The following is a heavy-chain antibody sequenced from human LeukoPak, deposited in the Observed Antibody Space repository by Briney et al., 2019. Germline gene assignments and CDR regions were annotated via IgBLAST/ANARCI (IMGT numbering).Heavy chain of an antibody. J-gene: IGHJ3*02. CDR3: ARDVVTVTKGFDI. Sequence: SETLSLTCAVSTDSFSSHYWTWIRQPPGKGLEWIGYISYIGSTNYNPSLKSRVTISIDTSKNQFSLKLSSVTAADTAVHYCARDVVTVTKGFDIWGQGTMVSVSS. V-gene: IGHV4-59*11. CDR2: ISYIGST. CDR1: TDSFSSHY. D-gene: IGHD4-17*01.